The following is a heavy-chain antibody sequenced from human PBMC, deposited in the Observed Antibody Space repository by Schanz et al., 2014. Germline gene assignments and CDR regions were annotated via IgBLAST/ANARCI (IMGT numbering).Heavy chain of an antibody. Sequence: QVQLVQSGAEVKKPGSSVTVSCKASGDTLSSYGISWVRQAPGQGLEWMGRIIPNLGSANYAQKFQGRVTITADKSTSTAYMELSNLRSEDTAVYYCARLGSPHCATSDCHHDWFGPWGQGTLVTVSS. D-gene: IGHD1-26*01. CDR2: IIPNLGSA. J-gene: IGHJ5*02. V-gene: IGHV1-69*04. CDR1: GDTLSSYG. CDR3: ARLGSPHCATSDCHHDWFGP.